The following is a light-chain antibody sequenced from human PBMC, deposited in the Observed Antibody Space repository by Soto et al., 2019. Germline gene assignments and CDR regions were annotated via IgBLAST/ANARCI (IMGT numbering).Light chain of an antibody. Sequence: EIVMTQSPATLSVSPGEKTTLSFRARQGVCSSLAWYQQKPGQAPRLLIYGASTRATGIPARFSGSGSGTEFTLTISSLQSEDLAVYYCQQYNNWPETFGQGTKLEIK. CDR3: QQYNNWPET. V-gene: IGKV3-15*01. CDR1: QGVCSS. J-gene: IGKJ2*01. CDR2: GAS.